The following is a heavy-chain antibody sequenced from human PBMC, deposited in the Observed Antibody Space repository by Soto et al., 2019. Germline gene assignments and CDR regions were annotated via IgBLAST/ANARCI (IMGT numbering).Heavy chain of an antibody. D-gene: IGHD3-22*01. J-gene: IGHJ5*02. CDR3: ATYNRPTYYYDSSGYYWRGWFDP. Sequence: PGESLKISCKGSGYSFTSYWISCVRQMPGKGLEWMGRIDPSDSYTNYSPSFQGHVTISADKSISTAYLQWSSLKASDTAMYYCATYNRPTYYYDSSGYYWRGWFDPWGQGTLVTVSS. CDR2: IDPSDSYT. V-gene: IGHV5-10-1*01. CDR1: GYSFTSYW.